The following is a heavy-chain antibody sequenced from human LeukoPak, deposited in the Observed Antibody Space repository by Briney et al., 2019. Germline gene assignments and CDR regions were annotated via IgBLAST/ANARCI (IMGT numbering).Heavy chain of an antibody. CDR3: XXXXXXXXXXDAFDI. Sequence: CAXSXFTFSSYAMSWVRQAPGKGLEWGSAISGSGGSTYYADSVKGRFTISRDNSKKTLYMQMKRLRDEDTGVYYGXXXXXXXXXXDAFDIWGQGTMVTVSS. J-gene: IGHJ3*02. CDR1: XFTFSSYA. V-gene: IGHV3-23*01. CDR2: ISGSGGST.